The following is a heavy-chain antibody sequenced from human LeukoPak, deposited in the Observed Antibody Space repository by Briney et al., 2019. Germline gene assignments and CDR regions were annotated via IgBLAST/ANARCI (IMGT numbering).Heavy chain of an antibody. D-gene: IGHD5-24*01. CDR1: GGSISSSSYY. CDR2: IYYSGST. CDR3: ASPGEGMATWGY. V-gene: IGHV4-39*01. Sequence: PSETLSLTCTVSGGSISSSSYYWGWIRQPPGKGLEWIGSIYYSGSTYYNPSLKSRVTISVDTSKNQFSLKLSSVTAADTAVYYCASPGEGMATWGYWGQGTLVTVSS. J-gene: IGHJ4*02.